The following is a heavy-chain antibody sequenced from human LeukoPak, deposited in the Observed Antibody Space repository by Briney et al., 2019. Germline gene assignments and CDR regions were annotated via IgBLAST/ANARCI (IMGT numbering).Heavy chain of an antibody. Sequence: PGGSLRLSCAASGFTFSSYAMSWVRQAPGKGLEWVAVISYDGSNKYYADSVKGRFTISRDNSKNTLYLQMNSLRAEDTAVYYCAKDLALGGDSSPDYWGQGTLVTVSS. J-gene: IGHJ4*02. D-gene: IGHD2-21*01. CDR2: ISYDGSNK. CDR1: GFTFSSYA. V-gene: IGHV3-30*18. CDR3: AKDLALGGDSSPDY.